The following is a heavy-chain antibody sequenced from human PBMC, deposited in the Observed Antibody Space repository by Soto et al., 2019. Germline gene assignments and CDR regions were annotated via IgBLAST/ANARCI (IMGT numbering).Heavy chain of an antibody. V-gene: IGHV3-53*04. Sequence: GGSLRLSCAASGFTVSSNYMSWVRQAPGKGLEWVSVIYSGGSTYYADSVKGRFTISRHNSKNTLYLQMNSLRAEDTAVYYCARDLRYYGGYNWFDPWGQGTLVTVSS. CDR2: IYSGGST. CDR3: ARDLRYYGGYNWFDP. D-gene: IGHD3-22*01. CDR1: GFTVSSNY. J-gene: IGHJ5*02.